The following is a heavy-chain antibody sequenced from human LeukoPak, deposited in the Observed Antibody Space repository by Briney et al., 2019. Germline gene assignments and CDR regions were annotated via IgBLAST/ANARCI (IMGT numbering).Heavy chain of an antibody. Sequence: PGGSLRLSCAASGFTFNTYAMSWVRQAPGKGLEWVSAMSGSGGRTYYADSVKGRFTISRDNSKNTLYLQMNSLRAEDAAVYYCAKGCGGSCFDYFDYWGQGTLVTVSS. CDR2: MSGSGGRT. J-gene: IGHJ4*02. CDR1: GFTFNTYA. V-gene: IGHV3-23*01. D-gene: IGHD2-15*01. CDR3: AKGCGGSCFDYFDY.